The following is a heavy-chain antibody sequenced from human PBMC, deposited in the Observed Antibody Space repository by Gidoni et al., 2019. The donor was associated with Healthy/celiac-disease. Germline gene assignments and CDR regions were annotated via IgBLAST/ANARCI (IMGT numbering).Heavy chain of an antibody. Sequence: QVQLLESGGGVVLPGRSLGLSRAASRFVFTSYGMHWVRQAPGKGLEWVAVRWYDGSNKYYADSVKGRFTISRDNSKNTLYLQMNSRRAEDTAVYYCARGLGILWPITHLDLWGRGTLVTVSS. D-gene: IGHD2-21*01. J-gene: IGHJ2*01. CDR1: RFVFTSYG. CDR3: ARGLGILWPITHLDL. CDR2: RWYDGSNK. V-gene: IGHV3-33*01.